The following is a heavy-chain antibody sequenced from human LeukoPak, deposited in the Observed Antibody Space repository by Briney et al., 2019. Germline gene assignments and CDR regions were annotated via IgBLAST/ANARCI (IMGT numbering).Heavy chain of an antibody. V-gene: IGHV4-31*03. CDR1: GGSISSGGYY. D-gene: IGHD3-22*01. CDR3: ARDRYDSSGYQY. CDR2: IYYSGST. J-gene: IGHJ4*02. Sequence: PSETLSLTCTVSGGSISSGGYYWSWIRQHPGKGLEWIEYIYYSGSTYYNPSLKSRVTISVDTSKNQSSLKLSSVTAADTAVYYCARDRYDSSGYQYWGQGTLVTVSS.